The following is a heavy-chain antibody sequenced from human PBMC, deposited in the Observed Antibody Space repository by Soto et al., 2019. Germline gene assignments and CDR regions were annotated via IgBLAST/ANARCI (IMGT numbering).Heavy chain of an antibody. Sequence: SETLSLTCTVSGGSISSSRYYWGWIRQPPGKGLEWIGSIYYSGTTYYNPSLKSRVTISVDTSKNQFSLKLSSVTAADTAVYYCARHRGYYDILTGYYTELNFDYWGQGTLVTVSS. J-gene: IGHJ4*02. D-gene: IGHD3-9*01. CDR3: ARHRGYYDILTGYYTELNFDY. CDR2: IYYSGTT. V-gene: IGHV4-39*01. CDR1: GGSISSSRYY.